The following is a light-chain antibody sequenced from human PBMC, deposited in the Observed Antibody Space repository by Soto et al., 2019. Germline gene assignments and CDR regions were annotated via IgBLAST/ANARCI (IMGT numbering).Light chain of an antibody. CDR1: QSISTY. CDR2: AAS. J-gene: IGKJ5*01. V-gene: IGKV1-39*01. CDR3: PRSFRTIS. Sequence: DIQMTQSPSSLFASVGDRVTITCRASQSISTYLNWYQQKPGKAPRLLIYAASSLHSGVPSRFSGSGSGTDFTLSISSLQPADFETYYCPRSFRTISLGQGTRLEIK.